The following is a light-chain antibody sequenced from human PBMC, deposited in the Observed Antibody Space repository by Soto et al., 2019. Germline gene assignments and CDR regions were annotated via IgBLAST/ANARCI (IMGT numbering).Light chain of an antibody. CDR3: QQYDDLPIT. J-gene: IGKJ5*01. V-gene: IGKV1-33*01. CDR1: QDISDN. Sequence: DIQMTQSPSSLSTSVGDRVTITCQASQDISDNLNWYQQKQGKAPKVLISDVSNLETGVSSRFSGSGSGTDFTFTISSLQAEDVATYYCQQYDDLPITFGQGTRPEI. CDR2: DVS.